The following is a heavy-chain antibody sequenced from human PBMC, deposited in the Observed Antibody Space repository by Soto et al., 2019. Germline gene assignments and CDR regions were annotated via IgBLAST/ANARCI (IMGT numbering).Heavy chain of an antibody. CDR3: TKRRNVLRFLEWSSGMEV. CDR2: ISDDGSNK. Sequence: GGSLRLSCAASGFTFSNYVMHWVRQAPGKGLEWVAFISDDGSNKYYADSMKGRFTMSRDNSKRTLYLQMSSLRVEDTAVYYCTKRRNVLRFLEWSSGMEVWGQGTTLTV. D-gene: IGHD3-3*01. V-gene: IGHV3-30*18. CDR1: GFTFSNYV. J-gene: IGHJ6*02.